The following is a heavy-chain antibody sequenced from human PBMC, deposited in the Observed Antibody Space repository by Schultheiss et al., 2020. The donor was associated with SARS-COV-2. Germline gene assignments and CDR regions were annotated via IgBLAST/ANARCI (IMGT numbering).Heavy chain of an antibody. Sequence: ASVKVSCKASGYTFTGYYMHWVRQAPGQGLEWMGWINAGNGNTKYSQKFQGRVTMTRDTSISTAYMELSRLRSDDTAVYYCARGGGPAWIVGATIGDYWGQGTLVTVSS. CDR3: ARGGGPAWIVGATIGDY. D-gene: IGHD1-26*01. J-gene: IGHJ4*02. CDR2: INAGNGNT. CDR1: GYTFTGYY. V-gene: IGHV1-2*02.